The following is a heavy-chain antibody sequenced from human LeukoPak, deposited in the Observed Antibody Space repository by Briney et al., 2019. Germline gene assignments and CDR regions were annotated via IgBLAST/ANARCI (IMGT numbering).Heavy chain of an antibody. J-gene: IGHJ4*02. D-gene: IGHD1-26*01. Sequence: ASVKVSCKASGYSFTSYGIGWVRQAPGQGLEWMGWISAYNGNTKYPQKFQGRVTMTTDTSTSTAHMELKSLRSDDTAVYYCARRVGGLRYFDSWGLGTLVTVPS. V-gene: IGHV1-18*01. CDR3: ARRVGGLRYFDS. CDR1: GYSFTSYG. CDR2: ISAYNGNT.